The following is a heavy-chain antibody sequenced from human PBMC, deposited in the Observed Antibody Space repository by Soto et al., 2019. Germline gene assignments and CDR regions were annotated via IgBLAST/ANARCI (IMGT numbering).Heavy chain of an antibody. CDR3: ARVGNYYDSSGYIPWFDP. CDR2: IYHSGST. CDR1: GGSISSSNW. D-gene: IGHD3-22*01. V-gene: IGHV4-4*02. Sequence: SETLSLTCAVSGGSISSSNWWSWVRQPPGKGLEWIGEIYHSGSTNYNPSLKSRVTISVDKSKNQFSLKLSPVTAADTAVYYCARVGNYYDSSGYIPWFDPWGQGTLVTVSS. J-gene: IGHJ5*02.